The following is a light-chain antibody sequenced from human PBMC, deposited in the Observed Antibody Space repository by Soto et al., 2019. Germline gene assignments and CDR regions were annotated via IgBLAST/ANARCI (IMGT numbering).Light chain of an antibody. CDR1: RSVSRSY. Sequence: VVLTHAPGTLSCSAGERAALSVRASRSVSRSYFGWYQQKPGQPPRILLYGASIRATGIPDRFSGSGSGTDFTLTISRLEPEDLAVYYCQQYGSSGTFGQGTKVDIK. CDR3: QQYGSSGT. J-gene: IGKJ1*01. CDR2: GAS. V-gene: IGKV3-20*01.